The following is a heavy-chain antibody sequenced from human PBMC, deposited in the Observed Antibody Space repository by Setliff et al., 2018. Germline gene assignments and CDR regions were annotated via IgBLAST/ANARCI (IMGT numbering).Heavy chain of an antibody. CDR1: GFTFSTYT. CDR3: ARYRGMATLTSQYYYYIDV. D-gene: IGHD4-17*01. CDR2: ISSGGGII. V-gene: IGHV3-48*04. Sequence: PGGSLRLSCAASGFTFSTYTMNWVRQAPGKGLEWVSYISSGGGIIYYADSVKGRFTISRDNAKNSLYLHMNSLRAEDTAVYYCARYRGMATLTSQYYYYIDVWGKGTTVTVSS. J-gene: IGHJ6*03.